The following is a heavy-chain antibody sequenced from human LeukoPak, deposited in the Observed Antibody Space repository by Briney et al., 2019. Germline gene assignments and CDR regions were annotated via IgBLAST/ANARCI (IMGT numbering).Heavy chain of an antibody. CDR3: ARDQTPFV. Sequence: GGSVSLSCAPSGFPFSILSMNWVRRAPGRGLEWVSYISSSSSTIYYADSVKGRFTISRDNAKNSLYLQMNSLRAEDTAVYYCARDQTPFVWGQGTLVTVSS. CDR1: GFPFSILS. V-gene: IGHV3-48*04. J-gene: IGHJ4*02. CDR2: ISSSSSTI.